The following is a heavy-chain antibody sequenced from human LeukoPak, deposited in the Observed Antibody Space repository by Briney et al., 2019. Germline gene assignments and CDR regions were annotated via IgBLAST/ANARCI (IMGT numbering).Heavy chain of an antibody. CDR1: GFTFSKYW. CDR2: INTDGTVT. D-gene: IGHD6-19*01. V-gene: IGHV3-74*01. J-gene: IGHJ4*02. CDR3: ARSPRLAVAGPNPLDY. Sequence: GGSLGLSCAASGFTFSKYWMLWVRQAPGKGLESVSRINTDGTVTTYADSVKGRFTVSRDNADNTMFLQMNSVRDEDTAVYYCARSPRLAVAGPNPLDYWGQGTLVTVSS.